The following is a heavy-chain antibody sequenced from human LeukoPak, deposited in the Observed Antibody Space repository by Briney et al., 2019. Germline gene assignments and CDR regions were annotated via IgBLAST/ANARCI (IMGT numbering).Heavy chain of an antibody. CDR1: GYTFTSYD. J-gene: IGHJ5*02. CDR3: ARGAGFLEWDRAYNWFDP. Sequence: GESLKISCKGSGYTFTSYDINWVRQATGQGLEWMGWMNPNSGNTGYAQKFQGRVTITRNTSISTAYMELSSLRSEDTAVYYCARGAGFLEWDRAYNWFDPWGQGTLVTVSS. D-gene: IGHD3-3*01. V-gene: IGHV1-8*03. CDR2: MNPNSGNT.